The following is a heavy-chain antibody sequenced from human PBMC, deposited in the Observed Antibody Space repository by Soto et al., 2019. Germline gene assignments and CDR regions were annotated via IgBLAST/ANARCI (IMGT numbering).Heavy chain of an antibody. CDR1: GFTYSTFG. CDR3: AKEFFSPQAYWFFDL. J-gene: IGHJ2*01. D-gene: IGHD3-3*01. V-gene: IGHV3-30*18. Sequence: QVQLVESGGGVVQPGRSLRLSCAASGFTYSTFGMHWVRQAPGKGLEWVAVIAADGLAQYYADSVKGRFTISRDNSENTLFLQMNNLGAEDTAVYYCAKEFFSPQAYWFFDLWSRGTLVTVSS. CDR2: IAADGLAQ.